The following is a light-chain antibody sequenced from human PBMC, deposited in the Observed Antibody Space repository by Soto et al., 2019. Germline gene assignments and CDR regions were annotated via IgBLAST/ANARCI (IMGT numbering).Light chain of an antibody. Sequence: DIQMTQSPSSLSASVGDRVTITCQASQGIRNDLGWFQQKPGEAPKRLIYAASSLQSGVPSRFSGSVSGTAFYLTITSLQPEDFATYYCLGYDSYPLTFGQGTKVALK. CDR3: LGYDSYPLT. V-gene: IGKV1-17*01. CDR1: QGIRND. CDR2: AAS. J-gene: IGKJ1*01.